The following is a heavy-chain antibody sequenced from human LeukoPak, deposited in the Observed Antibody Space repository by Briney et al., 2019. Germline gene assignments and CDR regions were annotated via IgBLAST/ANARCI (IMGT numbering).Heavy chain of an antibody. D-gene: IGHD6-6*01. V-gene: IGHV1-2*02. CDR3: ARDQKQLVLINYYYYYMDV. CDR1: GYTFTGYY. Sequence: GASVKVSCKASGYTFTGYYMHWVRQAPGQGLEWMGWINPNSGGTNYAQKLQGRVTMTTDTSTSTAYMELRSLKSADTAVYYCARDQKQLVLINYYYYYMDVWGKGTTVTVSS. CDR2: INPNSGGT. J-gene: IGHJ6*03.